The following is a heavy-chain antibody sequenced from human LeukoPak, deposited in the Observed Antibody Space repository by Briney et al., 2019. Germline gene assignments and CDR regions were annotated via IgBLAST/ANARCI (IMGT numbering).Heavy chain of an antibody. CDR1: GGSFSGYY. CDR3: ASDTGAGGYSYGYVY. V-gene: IGHV4-34*01. J-gene: IGHJ4*02. D-gene: IGHD5-18*01. CDR2: INHSGST. Sequence: PSETLSLTCPLYGGSFSGYYWSWIRQPPGKGLEWIGEINHSGSTNYNPSLKSRVTISVDTSKNQFSLKLSSVTAADTAVYYCASDTGAGGYSYGYVYWGQGTLVTVSS.